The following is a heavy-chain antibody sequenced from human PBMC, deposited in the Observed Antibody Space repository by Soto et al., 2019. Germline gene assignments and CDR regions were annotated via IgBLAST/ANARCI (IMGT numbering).Heavy chain of an antibody. V-gene: IGHV3-23*01. CDR3: AKDGAYYYGSGSPRWFDP. CDR1: EFTFSSYA. J-gene: IGHJ5*02. CDR2: ISGSGGST. D-gene: IGHD3-10*01. Sequence: GGSLRLSCTASEFTFSSYAMSWVRQAPGKGLEWVSSISGSGGSTYYADSVKGRFTISRDNSKNTLYLQVNSLRAEDTAVYYCAKDGAYYYGSGSPRWFDPWGQGTLVTVSS.